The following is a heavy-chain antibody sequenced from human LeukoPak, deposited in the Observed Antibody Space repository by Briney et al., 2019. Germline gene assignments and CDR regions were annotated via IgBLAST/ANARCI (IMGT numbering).Heavy chain of an antibody. CDR2: IYTSGST. D-gene: IGHD6-19*01. V-gene: IGHV4-4*07. Sequence: PSETLSLTCTVSGGSISSYYWSLIRQPAGKGLEWIGRIYTSGSTNYNPSLKSRVTMSVDTSKNQFSLKLSSVTAADTAVYYCARWVIAVAGDYFDYWGQGTLVTVSS. CDR3: ARWVIAVAGDYFDY. CDR1: GGSISSYY. J-gene: IGHJ4*02.